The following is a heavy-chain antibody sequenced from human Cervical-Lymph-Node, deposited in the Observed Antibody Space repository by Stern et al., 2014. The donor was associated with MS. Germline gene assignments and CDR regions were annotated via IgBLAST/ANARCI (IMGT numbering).Heavy chain of an antibody. CDR2: INPNSGAT. J-gene: IGHJ4*02. Sequence: VNLEESGAEVKKPTTSVKVTCKASENTFTSYYIHWVRKAPGQGLAWMGWINPNSGATIYAQRFQDRVSLTSDTSNTLAYMELDRLTSDDTAVYYCARISLGSGIDYWGQGSLVTVSS. CDR3: ARISLGSGIDY. D-gene: IGHD1-26*01. V-gene: IGHV1-2*02. CDR1: ENTFTSYY.